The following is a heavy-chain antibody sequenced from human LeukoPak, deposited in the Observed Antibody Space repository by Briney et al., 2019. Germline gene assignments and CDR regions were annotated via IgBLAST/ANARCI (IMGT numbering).Heavy chain of an antibody. J-gene: IGHJ4*02. D-gene: IGHD3-10*01. V-gene: IGHV4-31*03. CDR2: IYYSGST. CDR3: ARAYYGSGSYLDY. Sequence: SQTLSLTCTVSGGSISSGGYYWSWIRLHPGKGLEWIGYIYYSGSTYYNPSLKSRVTISVDTSKNQFSLKLNSVTAADTAVYYCARAYYGSGSYLDYWGRGTLVTVSS. CDR1: GGSISSGGYY.